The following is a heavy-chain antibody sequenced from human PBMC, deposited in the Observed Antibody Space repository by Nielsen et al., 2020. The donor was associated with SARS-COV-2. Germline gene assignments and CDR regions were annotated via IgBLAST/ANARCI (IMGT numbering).Heavy chain of an antibody. CDR1: GYSFSSYW. V-gene: IGHV5-51*01. J-gene: IGHJ4*02. Sequence: GESLKISCQASGYSFSSYWIAWVRQRPGKGREWMGIIYPGDSETKYSPSFQGQVTMSVDKSLRTAYLQWRTLKASDTAMYYCARRHMIPFGAGTYHFDFWGQGTLVTVSS. CDR3: ARRHMIPFGAGTYHFDF. D-gene: IGHD3-16*01. CDR2: IYPGDSET.